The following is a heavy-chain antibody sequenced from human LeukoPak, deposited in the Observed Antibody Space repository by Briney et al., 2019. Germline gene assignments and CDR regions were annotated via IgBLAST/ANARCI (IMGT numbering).Heavy chain of an antibody. V-gene: IGHV1-8*03. CDR1: GYTFTSYD. J-gene: IGHJ3*02. D-gene: IGHD3-22*01. CDR3: ARALSVDSSAEPDAFDI. Sequence: ASVKVSCKASGYTFTSYDINWVRQATGQGLEWMGWMNPNSDNTGYAQKFQGRVTITRNTSISTAYMELSSLRSEDTAVYYCARALSVDSSAEPDAFDIWGQGTMVTVSS. CDR2: MNPNSDNT.